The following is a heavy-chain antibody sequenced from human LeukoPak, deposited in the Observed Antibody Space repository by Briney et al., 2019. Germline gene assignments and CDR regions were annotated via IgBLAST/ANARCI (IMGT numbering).Heavy chain of an antibody. V-gene: IGHV1-8*01. CDR2: MNPNSGNT. D-gene: IGHD3-9*01. J-gene: IGHJ6*02. CDR3: ARGRQLRYFDWLPVGYYYGMDV. Sequence: ASVKVSCKASGYTFTSYDISWVRQATGQGLEWMGWMNPNSGNTGYAQKFQGRVTMTRNTSISTAYMELSSLRSEDTAVYYCARGRQLRYFDWLPVGYYYGMDVWGQGTTVTVSS. CDR1: GYTFTSYD.